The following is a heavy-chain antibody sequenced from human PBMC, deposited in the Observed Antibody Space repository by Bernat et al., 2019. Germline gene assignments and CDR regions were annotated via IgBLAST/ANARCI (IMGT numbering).Heavy chain of an antibody. Sequence: EVQLVESGGGLVQPAGSLRLSCSASGFTFSSYAMHWVRQAPGKGLEYVSAISSNGGSTNYADSVKGRFTISRDNSKNKLYLQMSSLRAEDTAVYYCVKAQIPYDTVTTWGYFDYWGQGTLVTVSS. J-gene: IGHJ4*02. CDR1: GFTFSSYA. V-gene: IGHV3-64D*06. D-gene: IGHD4-11*01. CDR3: VKAQIPYDTVTTWGYFDY. CDR2: ISSNGGST.